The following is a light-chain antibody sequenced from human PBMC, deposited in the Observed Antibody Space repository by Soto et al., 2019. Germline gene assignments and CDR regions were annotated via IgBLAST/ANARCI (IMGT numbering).Light chain of an antibody. Sequence: EIVLTQSPGTLSLSPGERATLSCRASQSVSTSLAWYQQKPGQAPSLLIFDASNRAAGVPARFSGSGSGTDFTLTISRLEPEDFAVYYCQQFGSSPRTFGQGTKVDIK. J-gene: IGKJ1*01. CDR2: DAS. CDR3: QQFGSSPRT. V-gene: IGKV3-20*01. CDR1: QSVSTS.